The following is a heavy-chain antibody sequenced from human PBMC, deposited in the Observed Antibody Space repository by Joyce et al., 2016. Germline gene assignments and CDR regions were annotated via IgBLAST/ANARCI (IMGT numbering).Heavy chain of an antibody. J-gene: IGHJ4*02. CDR3: ARDQVRGSIDSAFEY. CDR2: IIPLFVAP. D-gene: IGHD3-10*01. CDR1: GGNFRSYA. Sequence: QVHLVQSGAEVTRPGSSVKLSCKTSGGNFRSYALNWVRQAPGQGLEWMGGIIPLFVAPSYAQKFQGRITLTADDSTTTVYMQLGSLTSADTAVYYCARDQVRGSIDSAFEYWGQGALVTVSS. V-gene: IGHV1-69*01.